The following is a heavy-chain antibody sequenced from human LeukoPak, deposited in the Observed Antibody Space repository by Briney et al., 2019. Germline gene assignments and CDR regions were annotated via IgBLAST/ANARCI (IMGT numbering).Heavy chain of an antibody. Sequence: GRSLRLSCAASGFTFSSYAMHWVRQAPGKGLEWVAVISYDGSNKYYADSVKGRFTISRDNSKNTLYLQMNSLRAEDTAVYYCARERGLDYWGQGTLVTVSS. CDR1: GFTFSSYA. J-gene: IGHJ4*02. CDR2: ISYDGSNK. V-gene: IGHV3-30-3*01. CDR3: ARERGLDY.